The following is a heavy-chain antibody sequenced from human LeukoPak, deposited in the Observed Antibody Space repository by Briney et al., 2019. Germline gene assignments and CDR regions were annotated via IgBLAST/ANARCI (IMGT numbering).Heavy chain of an antibody. D-gene: IGHD1-14*01. J-gene: IGHJ6*02. CDR3: ARASVPSNPKMRVSLGPPPYYYYGMDV. CDR2: IYYSGST. CDR1: GGSISSGGYY. Sequence: SETLSLTCTVSGGSISSGGYYWSWIRQHPGKGLEWIGYIYYSGSTYYNPSLKSRATISVDASKNQFSLKLSSVTAADTAVYYCARASVPSNPKMRVSLGPPPYYYYGMDVWGQGTTVTVSS. V-gene: IGHV4-31*03.